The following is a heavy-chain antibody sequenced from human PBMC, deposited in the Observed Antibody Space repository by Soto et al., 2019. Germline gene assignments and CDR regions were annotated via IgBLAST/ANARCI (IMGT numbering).Heavy chain of an antibody. CDR2: IYYSGST. Sequence: QVQLQESGPGLVKPSETLSLTCTVSGGSISSYHWSWIRQPPGKGLEWIGYIYYSGSTNYNPSLKRRVTISVDTSKNQFSLKLSSVTAAYTAVYYCARFNRYFDLWGLGTLVTVSS. CDR3: ARFNRYFDL. J-gene: IGHJ2*01. V-gene: IGHV4-59*08. CDR1: GGSISSYH.